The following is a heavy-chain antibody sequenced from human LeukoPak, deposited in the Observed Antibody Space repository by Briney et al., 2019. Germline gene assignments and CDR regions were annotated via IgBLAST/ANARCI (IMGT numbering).Heavy chain of an antibody. J-gene: IGHJ6*03. V-gene: IGHV1-46*01. Sequence: ASVKVSCKASGYTFTSYYMHWVRQAPGQGLEWMGIINPSGGSTSYAQKFQGRVTMTRDMSTSTVYMELSSLRSEDTAVYYCAREVGYCSGGSCPIDASYYYYYMDVWGKGTTVTISS. CDR2: INPSGGST. CDR1: GYTFTSYY. CDR3: AREVGYCSGGSCPIDASYYYYYMDV. D-gene: IGHD2-15*01.